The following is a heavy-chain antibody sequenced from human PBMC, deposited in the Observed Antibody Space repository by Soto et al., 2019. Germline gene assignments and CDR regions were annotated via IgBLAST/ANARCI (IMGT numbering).Heavy chain of an antibody. J-gene: IGHJ4*01. CDR3: ARGEQYSGRIFDY. CDR2: TYYRSKWYY. Sequence: SQTRSLPGAITGYSVSSNSAGWSWVRQSPSRGLEWLGRTYYRSKWYYEYAVSVRGRITINPDTSKNQYSLQLNSVTPEDTAVYFCARGEQYSGRIFDYWGQGTLVTVSS. V-gene: IGHV6-1*01. CDR1: GYSVSSNSAG. D-gene: IGHD1-26*01.